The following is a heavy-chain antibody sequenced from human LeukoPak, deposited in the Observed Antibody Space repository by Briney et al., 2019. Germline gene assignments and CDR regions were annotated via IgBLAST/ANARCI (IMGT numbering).Heavy chain of an antibody. CDR1: GFTFSSYS. Sequence: GGSLRLSCAASGFTFSSYSMNWVRQAPGKGLEWVSYISSSSSTIYYADSVKGRFTISRDNAKNSLYLQMNSLRAEDTAVYYCARVLSGYSYGYHFDYWGQGTLVTVSS. V-gene: IGHV3-48*04. D-gene: IGHD5-18*01. CDR3: ARVLSGYSYGYHFDY. J-gene: IGHJ4*02. CDR2: ISSSSSTI.